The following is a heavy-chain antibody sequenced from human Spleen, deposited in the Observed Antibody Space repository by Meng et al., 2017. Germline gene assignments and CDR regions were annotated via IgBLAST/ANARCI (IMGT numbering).Heavy chain of an antibody. J-gene: IGHJ4*02. CDR3: ASGDYGGNWGY. CDR2: MNPKNGDT. V-gene: IGHV1-8*01. Sequence: QVQLVQSGAEVKKPGASVKVSCKASGYTFTSKDINWLRQATGQGLEWMGWMNPKNGDTGCAQKFQGRVSMTRNTSISTVYMELSSLRSEDTAVYYCASGDYGGNWGYWGQGTLVTVSS. D-gene: IGHD4-23*01. CDR1: GYTFTSKD.